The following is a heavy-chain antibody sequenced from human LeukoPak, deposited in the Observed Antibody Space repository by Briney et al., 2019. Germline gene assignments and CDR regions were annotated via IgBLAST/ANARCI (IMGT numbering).Heavy chain of an antibody. J-gene: IGHJ5*02. CDR3: AKAATYYYDSREYRTFDP. Sequence: SETLSLTCAVSGGSISSGGYSWSWIRQPPGKGLEWIGYIYHSGSTYYNPSLKSRVTISVDRSKNQFSLKLSSVTAADTAVYYCAKAATYYYDSREYRTFDPWGQGTLVTVSS. V-gene: IGHV4-30-2*01. D-gene: IGHD3-22*01. CDR1: GGSISSGGYS. CDR2: IYHSGST.